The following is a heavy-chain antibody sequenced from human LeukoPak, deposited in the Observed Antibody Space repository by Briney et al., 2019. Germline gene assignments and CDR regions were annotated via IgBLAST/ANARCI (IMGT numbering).Heavy chain of an antibody. CDR2: IYYSGST. Sequence: SETLSLTCTVSGDSISSGGYFWTWIRQHPGKGLEWIGYIYYSGSTYYNPSLKTRVTISVDTSNNQFSLKLTSVTAADTAVYYCARGVRFWGQGTLVTVSS. V-gene: IGHV4-31*03. J-gene: IGHJ4*02. CDR1: GDSISSGGYF. CDR3: ARGVRF. D-gene: IGHD3-16*01.